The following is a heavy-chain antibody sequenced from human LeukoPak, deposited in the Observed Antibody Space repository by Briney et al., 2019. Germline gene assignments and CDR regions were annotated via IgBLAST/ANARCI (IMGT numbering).Heavy chain of an antibody. CDR1: GYTFTGYY. Sequence: ASVKVSCKASGYTFTGYYMHWVRQAPGQGLEWMGIINPSGGSTSYAQKFQGRVTMTRDTSTSTVYMELSSLRSEDTAVYYCARGDCSSTSCSPGDYYYGMDVWGQGTTVTVSS. CDR3: ARGDCSSTSCSPGDYYYGMDV. V-gene: IGHV1-46*01. CDR2: INPSGGST. D-gene: IGHD2-2*01. J-gene: IGHJ6*02.